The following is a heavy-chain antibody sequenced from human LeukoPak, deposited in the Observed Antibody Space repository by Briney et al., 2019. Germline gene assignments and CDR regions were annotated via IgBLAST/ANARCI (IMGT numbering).Heavy chain of an antibody. J-gene: IGHJ4*02. CDR2: ISAYNGNT. D-gene: IGHD6-13*01. Sequence: GASVKVSCKASGYTFTSYGISWVRQAPGQGLEWMGWISAYNGNTNYAQKLQGRVTMTTNTSTSTAYMELRSLRSDDTAVYYCEKQGSSREFNYWGQGTLFTVSS. V-gene: IGHV1-18*01. CDR3: EKQGSSREFNY. CDR1: GYTFTSYG.